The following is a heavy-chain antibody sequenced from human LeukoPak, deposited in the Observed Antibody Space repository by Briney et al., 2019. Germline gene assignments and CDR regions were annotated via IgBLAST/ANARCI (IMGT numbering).Heavy chain of an antibody. CDR2: INHSGST. V-gene: IGHV4-34*01. CDR1: GGSFSGYY. J-gene: IGHJ1*01. CDR3: ARGDTYLDSSGYSHDYRFFQH. D-gene: IGHD3-22*01. Sequence: QPSETLSLTCAVYGGSFSGYYWSWIRQPPGKGLEWIGEINHSGSTNYNPSLKSRVTISVDTSKNQFSLKLSSVTAADTAVYYCARGDTYLDSSGYSHDYRFFQHWGQGTLVTVSS.